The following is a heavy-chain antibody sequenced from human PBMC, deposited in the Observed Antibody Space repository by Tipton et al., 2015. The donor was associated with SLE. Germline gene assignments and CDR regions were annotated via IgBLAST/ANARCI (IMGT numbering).Heavy chain of an antibody. V-gene: IGHV5-51*03. D-gene: IGHD3-16*01. CDR1: GYIFANSW. CDR2: IFPGDSDT. CDR3: ARRGGSLNFFDY. J-gene: IGHJ4*02. Sequence: QLVQSGAEVKKPGESLKISCKGSGYIFANSWIGWVRQMPGKGLEWVGIIFPGDSDTRYRPSFQGQVTISVDKSVTTAFLQWSSLKASDSAIYYCARRGGSLNFFDYWGQGTLVTVSS.